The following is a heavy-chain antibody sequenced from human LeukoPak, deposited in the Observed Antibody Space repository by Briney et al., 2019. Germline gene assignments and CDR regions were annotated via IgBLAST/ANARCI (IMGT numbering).Heavy chain of an antibody. CDR1: GYTFTGYY. V-gene: IGHV1-2*06. CDR3: AREVSGELLSSRWFDP. CDR2: INPNSGGT. J-gene: IGHJ5*02. D-gene: IGHD1-26*01. Sequence: ASVKVSCKASGYTFTGYYMHWVRQAPGQGLEWMGRINPNSGGTNYAQKFQGRVTMTRDTSISTAYMGLSRLRSDDTAVYYCAREVSGELLSSRWFDPWGQGTLVTVSS.